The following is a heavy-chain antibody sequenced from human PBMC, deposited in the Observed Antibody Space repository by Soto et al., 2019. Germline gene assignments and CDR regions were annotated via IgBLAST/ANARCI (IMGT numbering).Heavy chain of an antibody. CDR2: ISSDGKDK. CDR3: AKDSGRGSADYYFDY. Sequence: QVQLVESGGGVVQPGRSLRLSCAASGFTFSSYAIHWVRQAPGKGLEWVAVISSDGKDKYSADSMKGRFAISRDNSKNTLYLQMNSLRAEDTAVYYCAKDSGRGSADYYFDYWGQGTLFTVSS. V-gene: IGHV3-30*18. D-gene: IGHD3-10*01. CDR1: GFTFSSYA. J-gene: IGHJ4*02.